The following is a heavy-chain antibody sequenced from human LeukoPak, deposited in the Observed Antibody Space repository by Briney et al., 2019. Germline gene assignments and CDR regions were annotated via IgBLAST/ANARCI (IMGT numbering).Heavy chain of an antibody. CDR1: GGSISSGDYY. J-gene: IGHJ6*02. V-gene: IGHV4-30-4*01. CDR2: IYYSGST. CDR3: ARSAYDILTGYSFWGMDV. Sequence: SQTLSLTCTVSGGSISSGDYYWSWIRQPPGKGLEWIGYIYYSGSTYYNPSLKSRVTISVDTSKNQFSLKLSSVTAADTAVYYCARSAYDILTGYSFWGMDVWGQGTTVTVSS. D-gene: IGHD3-9*01.